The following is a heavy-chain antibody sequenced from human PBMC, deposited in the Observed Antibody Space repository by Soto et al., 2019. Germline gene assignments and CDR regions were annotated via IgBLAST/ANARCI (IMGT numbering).Heavy chain of an antibody. CDR1: GGTFSSYA. CDR2: IIPISETT. J-gene: IGHJ6*01. Sequence: QVPLVQSGAEVKKPGSSVKVSCKASGGTFSSYAISWVRQAPGQGLEWMGGIIPISETTNYAQKFQGRVTITADESKSTANVELSSLISEDTALYSWATPQGSSTSLEVYYYYYYGMDIWGQGTTVTVS. V-gene: IGHV1-69*01. CDR3: ATPQGSSTSLEVYYYYYYGMDI. D-gene: IGHD2-2*01.